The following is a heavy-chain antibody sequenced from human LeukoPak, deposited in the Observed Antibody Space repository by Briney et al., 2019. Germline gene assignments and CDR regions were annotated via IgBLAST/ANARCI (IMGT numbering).Heavy chain of an antibody. CDR3: AKDYCSSASCYFVY. Sequence: PGGTLRLSCAASGFTFSTFGMHWVRQAPGKGLEWVAFIRFDGSNKYYADSVKGRFTISRDNSKNTLYLQMNGLRAEDTAVYYCAKDYCSSASCYFVYWGQGTLVTVSS. CDR1: GFTFSTFG. V-gene: IGHV3-30*02. J-gene: IGHJ4*02. D-gene: IGHD2-2*01. CDR2: IRFDGSNK.